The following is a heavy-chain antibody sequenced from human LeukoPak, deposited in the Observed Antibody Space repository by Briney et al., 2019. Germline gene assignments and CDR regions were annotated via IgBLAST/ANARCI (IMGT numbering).Heavy chain of an antibody. CDR1: GGSFSGYY. CDR2: INHSGST. CDR3: ARKKRLYYYGSGSYRNWFDP. D-gene: IGHD3-10*01. J-gene: IGHJ5*02. Sequence: SETLSLTCAVYGGSFSGYYWSWIRQPPGKGLEWIGEINHSGSTNYNPSLKSRVTISVDTSKNQSSLKLSSVTAADTAVYYCARKKRLYYYGSGSYRNWFDPWGQGTLVTVSS. V-gene: IGHV4-34*01.